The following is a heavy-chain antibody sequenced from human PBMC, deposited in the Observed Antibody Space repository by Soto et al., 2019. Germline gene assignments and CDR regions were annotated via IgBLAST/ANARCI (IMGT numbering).Heavy chain of an antibody. Sequence: XAILSLNFTVSGGSISSYYWSGIRQPPGKGLEWIGYIYYSGSTNYNPSLKSRVTISVDTSKNQFSLKLSSVTAADTAVYYCAREGGYCSSTSCYYYYGMDVWGQGTTVTVSS. D-gene: IGHD2-2*01. CDR3: AREGGYCSSTSCYYYYGMDV. J-gene: IGHJ6*02. V-gene: IGHV4-59*01. CDR2: IYYSGST. CDR1: GGSISSYY.